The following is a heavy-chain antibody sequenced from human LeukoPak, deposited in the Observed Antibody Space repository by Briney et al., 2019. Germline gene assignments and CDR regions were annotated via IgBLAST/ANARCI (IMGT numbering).Heavy chain of an antibody. CDR2: IKDDGSHT. V-gene: IGHV3-74*01. CDR3: ARGSGIITGIDE. Sequence: GGSLRLSCAASGFTFSSHWMHWVRQAPGKGLVWVSRIKDDGSHTNYADPVKGRFTISRDNAKNTLSLQMNSLRAEDTAVYYCARGSGIITGIDEWGQGTLVTVSS. J-gene: IGHJ4*02. D-gene: IGHD6-25*01. CDR1: GFTFSSHW.